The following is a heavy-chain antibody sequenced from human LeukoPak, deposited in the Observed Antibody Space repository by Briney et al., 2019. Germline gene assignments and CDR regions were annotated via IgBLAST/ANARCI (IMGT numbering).Heavy chain of an antibody. CDR3: ATWGIAVAGTFDY. Sequence: SETLSLTCTVSGGSISSSYWSWIRQPPGKGLEWIGYIYYSGSTNNNPSFKGRVAISVDTPKNQFSLRLSSVTAADTAVYYCATWGIAVAGTFDYWGQGTLVTVST. D-gene: IGHD6-19*01. V-gene: IGHV4-59*08. CDR1: GGSISSSY. CDR2: IYYSGST. J-gene: IGHJ4*02.